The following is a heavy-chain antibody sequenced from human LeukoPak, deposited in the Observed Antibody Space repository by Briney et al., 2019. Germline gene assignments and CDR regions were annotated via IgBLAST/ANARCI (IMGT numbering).Heavy chain of an antibody. CDR1: GFSFINSW. D-gene: IGHD3-10*01. J-gene: IGHJ5*02. V-gene: IGHV3-21*01. CDR2: ISSSSSYI. Sequence: GESLKISCKTSGFSFINSWIAWVRQVPGKGLEWVSSISSSSSYIYYADSVKGRFTISRDNAKNSLYLQMNSLRAEDTAVYYCAREGDYYGSGSWFDPWGQGTLVTVSS. CDR3: AREGDYYGSGSWFDP.